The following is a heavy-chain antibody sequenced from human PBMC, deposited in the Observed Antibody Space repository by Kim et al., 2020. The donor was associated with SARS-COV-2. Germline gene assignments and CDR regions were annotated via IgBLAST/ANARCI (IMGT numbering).Heavy chain of an antibody. V-gene: IGHV5-10-1*01. D-gene: IGHD6-13*01. J-gene: IGHJ4*02. CDR3: ARQGLIAAAGTADDY. CDR2: IDPSDSYT. CDR1: GYSFTSYW. Sequence: GESLKISCKGSGYSFTSYWISWVRQMPGKGLEWMGRIDPSDSYTNYSPSFQGHVTISADKSISTAYLQWSSLKASDTAMYYCARQGLIAAAGTADDYWGQGTLVTVSS.